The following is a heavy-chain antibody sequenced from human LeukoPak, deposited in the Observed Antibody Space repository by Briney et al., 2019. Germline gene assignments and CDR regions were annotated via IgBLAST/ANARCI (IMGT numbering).Heavy chain of an antibody. V-gene: IGHV4-59*08. CDR1: GGSISSYY. D-gene: IGHD3-10*01. CDR2: INNSGNT. Sequence: SETLSLTCTVSGGSISSYYWSWIRQPPGKGLEWIGYINNSGNTNYNPSLKSRVTISVDTSKNQFSLKLSSVTAADTAVYYCASFSWGSRSYNQEGIWSWFDPWGQGTLVTVSS. CDR3: ASFSWGSRSYNQEGIWSWFDP. J-gene: IGHJ5*02.